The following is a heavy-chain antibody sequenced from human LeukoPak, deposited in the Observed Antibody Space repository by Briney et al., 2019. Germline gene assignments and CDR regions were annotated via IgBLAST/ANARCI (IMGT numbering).Heavy chain of an antibody. V-gene: IGHV4-34*01. CDR2: INHSGST. D-gene: IGHD6-13*01. CDR3: ARVVAAATYYFDY. CDR1: GGSFSGYY. J-gene: IGHJ4*02. Sequence: SETLSLTCAVYGGSFSGYYWSWIRQPPGKGLEWIGEINHSGSTNYNPSLKSRVTISVDTSKNQFSLKLTSVTAADTAVYYCARVVAAATYYFDYWGQGTLVTVSS.